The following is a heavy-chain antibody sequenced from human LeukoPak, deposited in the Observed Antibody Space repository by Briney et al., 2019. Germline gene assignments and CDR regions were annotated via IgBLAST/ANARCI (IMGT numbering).Heavy chain of an antibody. CDR1: GFTFSSYA. CDR2: ISGSGGTT. D-gene: IGHD2-15*01. J-gene: IGHJ6*03. CDR3: AKDGRYCSGGSCYSGDSSYYMDV. V-gene: IGHV3-23*01. Sequence: GGSLRLSCAASGFTFSSYAMSWVRQAPGKGLECVSGISGSGGTTYHADSVKGRFTISRDNSKNTLYLQMNSLRAEDTAVYYCAKDGRYCSGGSCYSGDSSYYMDVWGKRTKVTVSS.